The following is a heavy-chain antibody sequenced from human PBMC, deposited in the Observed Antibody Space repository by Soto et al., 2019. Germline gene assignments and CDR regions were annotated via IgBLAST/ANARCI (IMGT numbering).Heavy chain of an antibody. CDR3: ARDMSGGTYNYYYGMDV. Sequence: GGSLRLSCAASGFTFSSYAMSWVRQAPGKGLEWVSGISGSGGSTDYADFVKGRFTISRDNSKNTLYLQMNSLRADDTAVYYCARDMSGGTYNYYYGMDVWGQGTTVTVSS. J-gene: IGHJ6*02. D-gene: IGHD1-26*01. V-gene: IGHV3-23*01. CDR2: ISGSGGST. CDR1: GFTFSSYA.